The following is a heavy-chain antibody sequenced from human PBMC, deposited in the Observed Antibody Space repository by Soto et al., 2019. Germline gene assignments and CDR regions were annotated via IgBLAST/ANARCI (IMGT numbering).Heavy chain of an antibody. D-gene: IGHD2-2*01. CDR2: ISGNGEST. J-gene: IGHJ3*02. Sequence: EVQLVESGGGLVQPGGSLRLSCAASGFTFSSYAMDWVRQAPGKGLEYVSTISGNGESTFYANSVKGRFTISRDNSKNRLXXQMGSLRAEDMAVYYCARVEGYCSSTSCYFGAFDIWGQGTMVTVSS. V-gene: IGHV3-64*01. CDR3: ARVEGYCSSTSCYFGAFDI. CDR1: GFTFSSYA.